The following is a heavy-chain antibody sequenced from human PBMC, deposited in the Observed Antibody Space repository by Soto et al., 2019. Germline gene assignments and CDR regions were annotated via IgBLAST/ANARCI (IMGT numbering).Heavy chain of an antibody. D-gene: IGHD3-10*01. CDR2: ISYDGSNK. Sequence: GGSLRLSCAASGFTFSSYDMHWVRQAPGKGLEWVAVISYDGSNKYYADSVKGRFTISRDNSKNTLYLQMNSLRAEDTAVYYCAKDRYYGSGSYLDYWGQGTLVTVSS. J-gene: IGHJ4*02. CDR3: AKDRYYGSGSYLDY. CDR1: GFTFSSYD. V-gene: IGHV3-30*18.